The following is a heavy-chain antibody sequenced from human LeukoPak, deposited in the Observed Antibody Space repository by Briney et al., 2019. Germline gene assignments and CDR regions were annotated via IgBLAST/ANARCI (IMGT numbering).Heavy chain of an antibody. D-gene: IGHD2-2*01. CDR3: ARVSCSSTSCPIDY. V-gene: IGHV4-59*10. Sequence: PSETLSLTCAVYGGSFSGYYWSWIRQPPGKGLEWIGRIYTSGSTNYNPSLKSRVTISVDTSKNQFSLKLSSVTAADTAVYYCARVSCSSTSCPIDYWGQGTLVTVSS. J-gene: IGHJ4*02. CDR2: IYTSGST. CDR1: GGSFSGYY.